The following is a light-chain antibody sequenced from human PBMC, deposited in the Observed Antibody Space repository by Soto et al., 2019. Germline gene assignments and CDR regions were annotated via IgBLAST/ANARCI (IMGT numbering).Light chain of an antibody. J-gene: IGKJ2*01. CDR1: QSIGSW. V-gene: IGKV1-5*01. CDR3: QQLNSLPRT. CDR2: DAS. Sequence: DIPMTQFPSTLSASVGDRVTITCRASQSIGSWLAWYQQKPGRVPKLLIYDASSLESGVPSRFSGTGSGTEFTLTISSLQPDDFATYYCQQLNSLPRTFGQGTKLEIK.